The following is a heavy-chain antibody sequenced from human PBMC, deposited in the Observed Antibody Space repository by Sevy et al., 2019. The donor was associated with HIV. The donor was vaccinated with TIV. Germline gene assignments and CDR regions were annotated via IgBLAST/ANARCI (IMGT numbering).Heavy chain of an antibody. CDR2: ISSNNGNT. CDR1: GYTFTSFG. CDR3: ARRRPHDYYYFYMDV. J-gene: IGHJ6*03. Sequence: ASVKVSCKASGYTFTSFGISWVRQAPGQGFEWIGWISSNNGNTKYAQKFQGRVTMTTGTSTSTAYMELRNLRSDDTALYYCARRRPHDYYYFYMDVWGKGTTVTVSS. V-gene: IGHV1-18*01.